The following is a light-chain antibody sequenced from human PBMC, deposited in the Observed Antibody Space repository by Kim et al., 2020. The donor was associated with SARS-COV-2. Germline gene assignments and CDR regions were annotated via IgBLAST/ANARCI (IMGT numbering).Light chain of an antibody. CDR2: GNS. Sequence: QSVLTQPPSVSGAPGQRVTISCTGSSSNIGAGYDVHWCQQLPGTAPKLLIYGNSNRPSGVPDRFSGSKSGTSASLAITGLQAEDEADYYCQSYDSSLSGPVVFGGGTQLTVL. V-gene: IGLV1-40*01. CDR3: QSYDSSLSGPVV. J-gene: IGLJ2*01. CDR1: SSNIGAGYD.